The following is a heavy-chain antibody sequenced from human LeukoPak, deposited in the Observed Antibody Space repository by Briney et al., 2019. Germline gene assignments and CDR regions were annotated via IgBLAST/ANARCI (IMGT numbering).Heavy chain of an antibody. CDR3: AIGGTPDAFDI. Sequence: SETLSLTCSVSDGSINSYYWNWIRQPPGKGLEWIGYIYYSGSTNYNPSLKSRVTISVDTSKNQFSLKLSSVTAADTAVYYCAIGGTPDAFDIWGQGTMVTVSS. D-gene: IGHD4-23*01. V-gene: IGHV4-59*01. J-gene: IGHJ3*02. CDR2: IYYSGST. CDR1: DGSINSYY.